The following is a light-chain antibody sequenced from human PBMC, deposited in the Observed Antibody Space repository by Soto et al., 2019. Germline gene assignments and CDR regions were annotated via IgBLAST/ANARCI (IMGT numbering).Light chain of an antibody. CDR2: GAS. J-gene: IGKJ5*01. CDR3: QLYGSSSIT. V-gene: IGKV3-20*01. Sequence: EIVLTQSPVTLSLSPGERATLSCRASQSVSSYLAWYQQKPGQAPRLLIYGASSRATGIPDRFSGSGSGTDFTLTIDRLEPKDFAVYYCQLYGSSSITFGQGTRLEIK. CDR1: QSVSSY.